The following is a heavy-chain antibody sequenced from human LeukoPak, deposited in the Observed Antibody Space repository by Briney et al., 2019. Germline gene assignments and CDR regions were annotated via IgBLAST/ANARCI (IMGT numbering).Heavy chain of an antibody. Sequence: GGSLRLSCAASGFTFSSYSMNWVRQAPGKGLEWVSYISSSSSTIYYADSVKGRFTISRDNAKNSLYLQMNSLRAEDTAVYYCARARAAMARTYYYYMDVWGKGTTVTVSS. V-gene: IGHV3-48*01. J-gene: IGHJ6*03. CDR2: ISSSSSTI. D-gene: IGHD5-18*01. CDR1: GFTFSSYS. CDR3: ARARAAMARTYYYYMDV.